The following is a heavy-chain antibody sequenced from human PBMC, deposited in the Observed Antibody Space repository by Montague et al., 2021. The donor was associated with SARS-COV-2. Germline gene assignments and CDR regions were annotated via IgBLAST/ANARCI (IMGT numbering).Heavy chain of an antibody. CDR2: IYNSGLS. V-gene: IGHV4-38-2*02. J-gene: IGHJ4*01. Sequence: SETLSLTCTVSGYSISTGYYWGWIRQPAGKGLEWIGRIYNSGLSNSNPSLKSRVTISVDTSKNQLSLKLSSVTAADTAIYYCSCIGSSSRRGTFDYWGHGTLVPVSS. D-gene: IGHD3-16*01. CDR3: SCIGSSSRRGTFDY. CDR1: GYSISTGYY.